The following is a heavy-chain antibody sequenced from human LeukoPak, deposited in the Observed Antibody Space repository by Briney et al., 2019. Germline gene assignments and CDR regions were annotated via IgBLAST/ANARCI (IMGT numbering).Heavy chain of an antibody. CDR1: GVTFSTYS. CDR2: ISGSGGST. D-gene: IGHD3-3*01. J-gene: IGHJ4*02. V-gene: IGHV3-23*01. CDR3: AKGGQNLDFWRFDY. Sequence: GGSLRLSCSASGVTFSTYSMNWVRQTPGKGLMWVSSISGSGGSTYYAESVKGRFSISRDNSKKMMYLQMNSLRADDTAVYYCAKGGQNLDFWRFDYWGQGILVTVSS.